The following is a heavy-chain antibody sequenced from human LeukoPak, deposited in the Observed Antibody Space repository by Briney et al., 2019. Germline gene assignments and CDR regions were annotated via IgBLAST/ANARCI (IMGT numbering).Heavy chain of an antibody. V-gene: IGHV3-64*01. CDR1: GFTFSNYA. J-gene: IGHJ4*02. CDR3: ARAVMVTRYLDY. CDR2: INDNGGTT. Sequence: GGSLRLSCAASGFTFSNYAMHWVRQAPGKGLEYVSAINDNGGTTYYANSVKGRFTISRDNSKSTLYLQMGSLRAEDMAVYYCARAVMVTRYLDYWGQGALVTVSS. D-gene: IGHD2-21*02.